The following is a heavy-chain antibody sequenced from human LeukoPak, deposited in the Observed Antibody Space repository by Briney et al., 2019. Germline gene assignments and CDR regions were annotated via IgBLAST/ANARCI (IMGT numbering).Heavy chain of an antibody. CDR2: IYSAGTT. CDR1: GFTVSSNY. Sequence: PGGSLRLSFAASGFTVSSNYMSWVRQVPGKGLEWVSIIYSAGTTYYADSVKGRFTISRDNSKNTLYLQMNSLRAEDTAVYYCARWAVAGKNYFDYWGQGTLVTVSS. D-gene: IGHD6-19*01. J-gene: IGHJ4*02. V-gene: IGHV3-66*01. CDR3: ARWAVAGKNYFDY.